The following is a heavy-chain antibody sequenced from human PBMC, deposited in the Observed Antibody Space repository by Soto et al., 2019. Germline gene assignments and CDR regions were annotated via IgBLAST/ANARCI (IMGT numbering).Heavy chain of an antibody. CDR1: GFTFSSYA. Sequence: EVQLLESGGGLVQPGGSLRLSCAASGFTFSSYAMSWVRQAPGKGLEWVSAISGSGGSTYYADSVKGRFTISRDNPKNTLNMKMNSLRAEDTAVYYCAKEPYYGSGSCQFDYWGHGTLVTVSS. V-gene: IGHV3-23*01. CDR2: ISGSGGST. CDR3: AKEPYYGSGSCQFDY. D-gene: IGHD3-10*01. J-gene: IGHJ4*01.